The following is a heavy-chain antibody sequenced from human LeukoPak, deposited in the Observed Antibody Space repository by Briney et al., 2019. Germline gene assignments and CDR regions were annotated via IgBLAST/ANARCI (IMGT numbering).Heavy chain of an antibody. CDR2: ISGSGGST. CDR1: GFTFSSYA. J-gene: IGHJ3*02. D-gene: IGHD6-6*01. CDR3: AKLGLIAARLRDAFDI. V-gene: IGHV3-23*01. Sequence: SGGSLRLSCAASGFTFSSYAMSWVRQAPGKGLEWVSAISGSGGSTYYADSVKGRFTISRDNSKNTLYLQMNSLRAEDTAVYYCAKLGLIAARLRDAFDIWGQGTMVTVSS.